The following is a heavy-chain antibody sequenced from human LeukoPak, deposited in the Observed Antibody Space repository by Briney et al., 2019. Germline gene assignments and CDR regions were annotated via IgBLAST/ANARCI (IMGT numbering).Heavy chain of an antibody. D-gene: IGHD3-16*01. Sequence: GGSLRLSCAASGFTLSSYAMSWIRQAPGKGLEWVSYIGSGISTTSYADSVKGRFTISRDNARNSLYLQMNTLRAEDTAVYYCARDGGQGSAYYFDYWGQGTLVSVSS. CDR1: GFTLSSYA. V-gene: IGHV3-48*04. J-gene: IGHJ4*02. CDR2: IGSGISTT. CDR3: ARDGGQGSAYYFDY.